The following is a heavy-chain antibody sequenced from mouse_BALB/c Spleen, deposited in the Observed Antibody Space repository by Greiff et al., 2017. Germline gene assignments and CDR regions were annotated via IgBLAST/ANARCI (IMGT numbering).Heavy chain of an antibody. CDR3: ARGGTVVDY. CDR1: GFTFSSYA. Sequence: EVMLVESGGGLVKPGGSLKLSCAASGFTFSSYAMSWVRQTPEKRLEWVASISSGGSTYYPDSVKGRFTISRDNARNILYLQMSSLRSEDTAMYYCARGGTVVDYWGQGTTLTVSS. J-gene: IGHJ2*01. V-gene: IGHV5-6-5*01. D-gene: IGHD1-1*01. CDR2: ISSGGST.